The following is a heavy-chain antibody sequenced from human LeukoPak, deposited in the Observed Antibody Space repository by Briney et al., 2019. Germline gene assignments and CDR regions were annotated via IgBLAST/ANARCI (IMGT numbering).Heavy chain of an antibody. V-gene: IGHV3-48*01. CDR2: ISSSSTTK. Sequence: GGSLRLSCAASGFTFSSYGMNWVRQAPGKGLEWVSYISSSSTTKYCADSVKGRFTISRDSARNSLYLEMHSLRAEDTAVYYCARDLKAYSSSGGVDYWGQGTLVTVSS. CDR1: GFTFSSYG. J-gene: IGHJ4*02. CDR3: ARDLKAYSSSGGVDY. D-gene: IGHD6-13*01.